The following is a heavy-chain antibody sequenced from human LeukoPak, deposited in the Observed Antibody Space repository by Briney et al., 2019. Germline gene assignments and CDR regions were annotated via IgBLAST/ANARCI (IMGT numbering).Heavy chain of an antibody. CDR2: LYSDGNT. CDR1: GFTVITTD. V-gene: IGHV3-53*01. Sequence: GGSLRLSCAASGFTVITTDMSLVRQAPGKGLEWASVLYSDGNTKYADSVQGRFTISRDNSKNTLYLEMNSLSPDDTAVYYCARGVESVAVNTLEYWGQGTLVTVSS. J-gene: IGHJ4*02. CDR3: ARGVESVAVNTLEY. D-gene: IGHD6-19*01.